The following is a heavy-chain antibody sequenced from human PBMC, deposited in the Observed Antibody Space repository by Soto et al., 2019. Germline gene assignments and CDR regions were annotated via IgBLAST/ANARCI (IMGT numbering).Heavy chain of an antibody. Sequence: PGGSLRLSCEVSGFTFSAYGMHWVRQAPGKGLEWVSVISGSGDSTYYADSVKGRFTISRDNSKNTLYLQMNSLRAEDTAVYYCARVDTAMVFDYWGQGTLVTVSS. CDR2: ISGSGDST. CDR1: GFTFSAYG. D-gene: IGHD5-18*01. V-gene: IGHV3-23*01. CDR3: ARVDTAMVFDY. J-gene: IGHJ4*02.